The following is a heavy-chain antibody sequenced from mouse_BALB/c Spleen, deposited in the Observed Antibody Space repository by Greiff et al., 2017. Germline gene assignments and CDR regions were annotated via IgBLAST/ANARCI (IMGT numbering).Heavy chain of an antibody. J-gene: IGHJ3*01. V-gene: IGHV5-6-3*01. CDR3: ARLYDYDEGAWFAY. D-gene: IGHD2-4*01. Sequence: VQLKESGGGLVQPGGSLKLSCAASGFTFSSYGMSWVRQTPDKRLELVATINSNGGSTYYPDSVKGRFTISRDNAKNTLYLQMSSLKSEDTAMYYCARLYDYDEGAWFAYWGQGTLVTVSA. CDR1: GFTFSSYG. CDR2: INSNGGST.